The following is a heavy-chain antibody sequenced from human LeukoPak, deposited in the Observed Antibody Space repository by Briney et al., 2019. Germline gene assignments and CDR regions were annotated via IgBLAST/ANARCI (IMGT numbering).Heavy chain of an antibody. CDR3: ARESLGYCSGSTFYYFYMDF. CDR2: ISGSSSTI. J-gene: IGHJ6*03. D-gene: IGHD2-15*01. CDR1: GFTFSSYS. Sequence: GGSLRLSCAASGFTFSSYSMNWVRQAPGKGLEWLSYISGSSSTIYYAESVKGRFTISRDNAKNSQYLQMNSLRAEDTAVYYCARESLGYCSGSTFYYFYMDFWGKGTTGTVSS. V-gene: IGHV3-48*04.